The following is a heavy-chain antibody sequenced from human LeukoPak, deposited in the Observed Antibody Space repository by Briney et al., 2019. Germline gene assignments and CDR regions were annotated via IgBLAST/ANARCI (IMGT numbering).Heavy chain of an antibody. Sequence: PGGSLRLSCAASGFTFSTYWMSWVRQAPRKGLEWVANIKQDGREKYCVDSVKGRFTISRDNAKNSLYLQMNSLRADDTAVYYCARDLHYMDVWGKGTTVTVSS. CDR1: GFTFSTYW. CDR3: ARDLHYMDV. CDR2: IKQDGREK. V-gene: IGHV3-7*01. J-gene: IGHJ6*03.